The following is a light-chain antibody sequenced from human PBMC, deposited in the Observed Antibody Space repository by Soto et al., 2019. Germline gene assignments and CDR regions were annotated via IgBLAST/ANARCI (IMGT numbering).Light chain of an antibody. J-gene: IGKJ1*01. CDR3: QVYHWSLPCT. CDR2: GAS. V-gene: IGKV3-20*01. Sequence: ESVWPQSKGTLSFSPGERATLSCRASQPVSTSFLAWYQQKRGQPPRLLIYGASTRATGVPDRFSGSGSGTDFTLTISELDPEDFAVYYCQVYHWSLPCTFGPGTKVDIK. CDR1: QPVSTSF.